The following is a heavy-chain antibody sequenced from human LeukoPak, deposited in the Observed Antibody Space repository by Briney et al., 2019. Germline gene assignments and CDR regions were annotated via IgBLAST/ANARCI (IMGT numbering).Heavy chain of an antibody. Sequence: PSETLSLTCTISGGSVSDYYWSWIRQSPGKGLEWIGYIYHTGSTSYNPSLQSRVTISVDTSKNQFSLTLSSVTAADTAVYYCARRSLVGARTFYFDFWGQGTLVTVSS. CDR3: ARRSLVGARTFYFDF. CDR2: IYHTGST. J-gene: IGHJ4*02. CDR1: GGSVSDYY. D-gene: IGHD1-26*01. V-gene: IGHV4-59*02.